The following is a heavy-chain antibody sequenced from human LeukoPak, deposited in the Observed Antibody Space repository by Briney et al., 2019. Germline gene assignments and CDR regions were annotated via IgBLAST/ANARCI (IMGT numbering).Heavy chain of an antibody. V-gene: IGHV4-59*08. CDR3: ARTVGATGGVWFDY. CDR1: GGSISSYY. CDR2: IYYSGST. J-gene: IGHJ4*02. Sequence: SETLSLTCTVSGGSISSYYWSWIRQPPGKGLEWIGYIYYSGSTNYNPSLKSRVTISVDTSKIQFSLKLNSVTAADTAVYYCARTVGATGGVWFDYWGQGTLVTVSS. D-gene: IGHD1-26*01.